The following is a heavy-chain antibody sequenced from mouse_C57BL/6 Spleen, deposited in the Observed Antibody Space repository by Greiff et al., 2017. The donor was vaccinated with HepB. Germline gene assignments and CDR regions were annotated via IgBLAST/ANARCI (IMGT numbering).Heavy chain of an antibody. V-gene: IGHV1-82*01. D-gene: IGHD6-1*01. J-gene: IGHJ2*01. Sequence: QVQLQQSGPELVKPGASVKISCKASGYAFSSSWMNWVKQRPGKGLEWIGRIYPGDGDTNYNGKFKGKATLTADKSSSTAYMQLSSLTSEDSAVYFCERGGHADYWGQGTTLTVSS. CDR2: IYPGDGDT. CDR1: GYAFSSSW. CDR3: ERGGHADY.